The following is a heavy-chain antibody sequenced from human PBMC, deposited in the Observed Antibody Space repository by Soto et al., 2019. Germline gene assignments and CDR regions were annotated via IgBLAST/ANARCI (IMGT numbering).Heavy chain of an antibody. CDR3: ARAALGGSYYDFWRSNWFDP. D-gene: IGHD3-3*01. J-gene: IGHJ5*02. CDR2: INHSGST. Sequence: PSETLSLTCAVYGGSFSGYYWSWIRQPPGKGLEWIGEINHSGSTNYNPSLKSRVTISVDTSKNQFSLKLSSVTAADTAVYYCARAALGGSYYDFWRSNWFDPWGQGTLVTVS. CDR1: GGSFSGYY. V-gene: IGHV4-34*01.